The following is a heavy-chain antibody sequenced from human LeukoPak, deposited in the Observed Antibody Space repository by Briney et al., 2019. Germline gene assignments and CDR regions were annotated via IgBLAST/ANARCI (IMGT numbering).Heavy chain of an antibody. CDR1: GGSFSGYY. CDR3: ARSWVFGSGSVWFDP. CDR2: INHSGST. V-gene: IGHV4-34*01. Sequence: PSETLSLICAVYGGSFSGYYWSWIRQPPGKGLEWIGEINHSGSTNYNPSLKSRVTISVDTSKNQFSLKLSSVTAADTAVYYCARSWVFGSGSVWFDPWGQGTLVTVSS. D-gene: IGHD3-10*01. J-gene: IGHJ5*02.